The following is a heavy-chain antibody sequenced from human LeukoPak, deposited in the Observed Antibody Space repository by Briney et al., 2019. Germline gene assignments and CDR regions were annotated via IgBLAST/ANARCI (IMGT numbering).Heavy chain of an antibody. CDR3: ARNLVRGVGPSPFDP. CDR2: IYYSGST. CDR1: GGSISSSSYY. Sequence: SETLSLTCTVSGGSISSSSYYWGWIRQPPGKGLEWIGGIYYSGSTYYNPSLKSRVTISVDTSKNQFSLKLSSVTAADTAVYYCARNLVRGVGPSPFDPWGQGTLVTVSS. J-gene: IGHJ5*02. D-gene: IGHD3-10*01. V-gene: IGHV4-39*01.